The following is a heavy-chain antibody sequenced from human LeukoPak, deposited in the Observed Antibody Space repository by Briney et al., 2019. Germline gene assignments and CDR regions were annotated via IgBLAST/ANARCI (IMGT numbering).Heavy chain of an antibody. CDR3: ASRGYSYVFDY. V-gene: IGHV1-69*04. CDR1: GGTFSSYA. J-gene: IGHJ4*02. D-gene: IGHD5-18*01. CDR2: IIPILGIA. Sequence: GASVKVSCKASGGTFSSYAISWVRQAPGQGLEWMGRIIPILGIANYAQKFQGRVTITADKPTSTAYMELSSLRSEDTAVYYCASRGYSYVFDYWGQGTLVTVSS.